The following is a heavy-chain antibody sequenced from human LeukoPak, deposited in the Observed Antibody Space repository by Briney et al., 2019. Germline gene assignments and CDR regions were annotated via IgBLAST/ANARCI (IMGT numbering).Heavy chain of an antibody. CDR3: AKRSDYSGNWNYFDY. D-gene: IGHD4-23*01. Sequence: SGGSLRLSCAASGFTFASYGMSWVRQAPGKGLEWVSAISGRDDNTYYADSVKGRFTISRDNSKNTLYLQMNSLRAEDTAVYYCAKRSDYSGNWNYFDYWGQGTLVTVSS. V-gene: IGHV3-23*01. J-gene: IGHJ4*02. CDR1: GFTFASYG. CDR2: ISGRDDNT.